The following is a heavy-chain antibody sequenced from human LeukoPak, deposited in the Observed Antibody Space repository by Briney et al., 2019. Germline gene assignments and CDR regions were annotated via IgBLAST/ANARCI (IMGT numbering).Heavy chain of an antibody. Sequence: PSETLSLTCTVSAGSISSGDYYWSWIRQPPRKGLEWIGYIYYSGSTYYNPSLKSRVTISVDTSKNQFSLKLSSVTAADTAVHYCARVLGNYCSGGSCYPDWYFDLWGRGTLVTVSS. CDR1: AGSISSGDYY. CDR2: IYYSGST. V-gene: IGHV4-30-4*01. D-gene: IGHD2-15*01. J-gene: IGHJ2*01. CDR3: ARVLGNYCSGGSCYPDWYFDL.